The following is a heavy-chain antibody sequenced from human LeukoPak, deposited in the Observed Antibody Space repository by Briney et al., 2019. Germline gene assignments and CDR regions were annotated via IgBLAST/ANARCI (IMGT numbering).Heavy chain of an antibody. CDR1: GFSLSSYW. J-gene: IGHJ4*02. CDR2: INSDGSST. CDR3: ARGSYYFDY. D-gene: IGHD1-26*01. Sequence: GESLRLSCAASGFSLSSYWMHWVRQVPGKGLVWVSRINSDGSSTSYADSVKGRCSISRDNAKNTLYLQMNSLRAEDTAVYSCARGSYYFDYWGQGTLVTVSS. V-gene: IGHV3-74*01.